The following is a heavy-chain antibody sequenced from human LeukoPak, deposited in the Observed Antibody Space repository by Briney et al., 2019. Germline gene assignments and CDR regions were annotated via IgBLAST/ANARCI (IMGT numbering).Heavy chain of an antibody. CDR3: ARVRITMVRGGSGMDV. Sequence: ASVKVSCKASGYSFTGYYMHWVRQAPGQGLEWMGWINPNSGGTNYAQKFQGRVTMTRDTSISTAYMELSRLRSDDTAVYYCARVRITMVRGGSGMDVWGQGTTVTVSS. J-gene: IGHJ6*02. V-gene: IGHV1-2*02. D-gene: IGHD3-10*01. CDR1: GYSFTGYY. CDR2: INPNSGGT.